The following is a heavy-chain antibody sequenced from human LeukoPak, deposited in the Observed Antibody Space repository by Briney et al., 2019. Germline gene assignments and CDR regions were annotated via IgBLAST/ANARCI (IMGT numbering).Heavy chain of an antibody. CDR1: GYTFTSYG. CDR2: ISAYNGNT. Sequence: ASVKVSCKASGYTFTSYGISWVRQAPGQGLEWMGWISAYNGNTNYAQKLQGRVTMTTDTSTSTAYMELRSLRSDDTAVYYCARDSHCSGGSCYSGGSNYYYGMDVWGQGTTVTDSS. V-gene: IGHV1-18*01. CDR3: ARDSHCSGGSCYSGGSNYYYGMDV. J-gene: IGHJ6*02. D-gene: IGHD2-15*01.